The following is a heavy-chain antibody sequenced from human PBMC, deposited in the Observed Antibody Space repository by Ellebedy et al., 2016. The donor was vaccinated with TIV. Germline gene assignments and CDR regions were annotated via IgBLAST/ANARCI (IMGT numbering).Heavy chain of an antibody. V-gene: IGHV3-74*01. Sequence: GESLKISXAASGFTFSSYWMHWVRQAPGKGLVWVSRINSDGSSTSYADSVKGRFTISRDNAKNTLYLQMNSLRAEDTAVYYCARPRLDSSSPDFDYWGQGTLVTVSS. CDR2: INSDGSST. CDR1: GFTFSSYW. J-gene: IGHJ4*02. CDR3: ARPRLDSSSPDFDY. D-gene: IGHD6-13*01.